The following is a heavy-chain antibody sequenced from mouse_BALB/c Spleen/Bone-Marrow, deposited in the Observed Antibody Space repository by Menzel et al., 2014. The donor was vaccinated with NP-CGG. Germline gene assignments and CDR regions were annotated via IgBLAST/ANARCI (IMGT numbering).Heavy chain of an antibody. D-gene: IGHD3-1*01. CDR2: ISYSGST. CDR1: GYSITSDYA. V-gene: IGHV3-2*02. J-gene: IGHJ4*01. Sequence: EVKVEESGPGLVKPSQSLSLTCTVTGYSITSDYAWNWIRQFPGNKLEWMGYISYSGSTSYNPSLKSRISITRDTSKNQFFLQLNSVTTEGTATYYCARYSSGTYYAMDYWGQGPSVTVSS. CDR3: ARYSSGTYYAMDY.